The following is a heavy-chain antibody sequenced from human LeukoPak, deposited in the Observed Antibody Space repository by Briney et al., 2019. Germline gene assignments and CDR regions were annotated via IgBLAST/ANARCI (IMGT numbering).Heavy chain of an antibody. D-gene: IGHD1-26*01. J-gene: IGHJ5*02. CDR1: GFTFSSYE. Sequence: GGSLRLSCAASGFTFSSYEMNWVRQAPGKGLEWVSYISSSGTTIYYADSVKGRFTISRDNAKNSLYLQMNGLRAEDTAVYYCARSEWVGATTSWFDPWGQGTLVTVSS. CDR2: ISSSGTTI. V-gene: IGHV3-48*03. CDR3: ARSEWVGATTSWFDP.